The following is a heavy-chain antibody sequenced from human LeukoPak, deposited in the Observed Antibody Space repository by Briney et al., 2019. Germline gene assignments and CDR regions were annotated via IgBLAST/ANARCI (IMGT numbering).Heavy chain of an antibody. CDR3: ARDLEIAVAGNTWGY. CDR2: ISAYNGNT. V-gene: IGHV1-18*01. D-gene: IGHD6-19*01. CDR1: GYTFTSYG. Sequence: ASVKVSCKASGYTFTSYGISWVRQAPGQGLEWMGWISAYNGNTNYAQKLQGRVTMTTDTSTSTAYMELRSLRSDDTAVYYCARDLEIAVAGNTWGYWGQGTLVTVSS. J-gene: IGHJ4*02.